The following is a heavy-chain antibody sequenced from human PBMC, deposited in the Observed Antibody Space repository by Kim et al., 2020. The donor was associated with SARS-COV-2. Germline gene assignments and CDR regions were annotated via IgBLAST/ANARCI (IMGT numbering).Heavy chain of an antibody. Sequence: ADSVKGRFTISRDNSKNTLYLQMNSLRAEETAVYYCAKDFKQWLVFYFDYWGQGTLVTVSS. CDR3: AKDFKQWLVFYFDY. D-gene: IGHD6-19*01. J-gene: IGHJ4*02. V-gene: IGHV3-30*02.